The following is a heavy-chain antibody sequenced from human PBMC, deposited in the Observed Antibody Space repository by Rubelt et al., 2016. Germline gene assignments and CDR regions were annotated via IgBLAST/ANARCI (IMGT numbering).Heavy chain of an antibody. CDR2: IYYSGST. V-gene: IGHV4-59*12. J-gene: IGHJ4*02. Sequence: IGYIYYSGSTNYNPSLKSRVTISVDTSKNQFSLKLSSVTAADTAVYYCARVGSSGFWGQGTLVTVSS. CDR3: ARVGSSGF. D-gene: IGHD6-19*01.